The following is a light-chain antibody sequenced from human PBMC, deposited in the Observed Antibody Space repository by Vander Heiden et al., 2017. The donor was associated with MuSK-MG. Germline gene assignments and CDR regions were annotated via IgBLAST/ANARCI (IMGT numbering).Light chain of an antibody. V-gene: IGKV1-39*01. CDR1: QSIVRF. J-gene: IGKJ4*01. Sequence: DIQMTQSPSSLSVSVGDRVTITCRASQSIVRFLNWYQKKPGKAPKLLIYAASSLQSGVPSRFSGSGSGTDFTLTISKLQPDDFAAYYCQQTYLYPVTFGGGTKVEIK. CDR2: AAS. CDR3: QQTYLYPVT.